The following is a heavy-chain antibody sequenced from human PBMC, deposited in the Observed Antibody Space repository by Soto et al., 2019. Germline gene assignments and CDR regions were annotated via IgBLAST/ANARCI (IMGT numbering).Heavy chain of an antibody. CDR2: IYYSGST. CDR3: ARHSAVLDYDILTGQMRSVAAFDI. CDR1: GGSISSSSYY. V-gene: IGHV4-39*01. J-gene: IGHJ3*02. D-gene: IGHD3-9*01. Sequence: QLQLQESGPGLVKPSETLSLTCTVSGGSISSSSYYWGWIRHPPGKGLEWIGSIYYSGSTYYNPSLKSRVTISVDTSKNQFSLKLSSVTAADTAVYYCARHSAVLDYDILTGQMRSVAAFDIWGQGTMVTVSS.